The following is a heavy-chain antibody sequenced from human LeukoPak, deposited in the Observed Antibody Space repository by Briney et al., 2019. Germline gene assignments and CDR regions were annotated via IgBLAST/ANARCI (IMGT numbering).Heavy chain of an antibody. CDR1: GLTFSSYA. CDR3: AKDWKYYGSGSYYQPTYFDY. D-gene: IGHD3-10*01. CDR2: ISYDSNE. V-gene: IGHV3-30*04. J-gene: IGHJ4*02. Sequence: GGSLRLSCAASGLTFSSYAMHWVRQAPGKGLEWVALISYDSNEYYADSVKGRFTISRDNAKNSLYLQMNSLRAEDTALYYCAKDWKYYGSGSYYQPTYFDYWGQGTLVTVSS.